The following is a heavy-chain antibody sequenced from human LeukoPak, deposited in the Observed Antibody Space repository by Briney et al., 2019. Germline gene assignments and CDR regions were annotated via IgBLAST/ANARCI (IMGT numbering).Heavy chain of an antibody. CDR3: ARVAGWLHNSYYFDY. CDR2: INPSGGST. V-gene: IGHV1-46*01. J-gene: IGHJ4*02. Sequence: ASVKVSCKASGYTLTTYYIRWVRQAPGQGLEWMGRINPSGGSTSYAQNFQGRVTMTRDTSTSTVYMELSSLRSEDTAVYYCARVAGWLHNSYYFDYWGQGTLVTVSS. CDR1: GYTLTTYY. D-gene: IGHD5-12*01.